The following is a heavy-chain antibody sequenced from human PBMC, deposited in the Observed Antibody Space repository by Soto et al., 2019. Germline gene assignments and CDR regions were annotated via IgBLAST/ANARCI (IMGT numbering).Heavy chain of an antibody. CDR1: GGTFSSYA. CDR2: IIPIFGTA. Sequence: ASVKVSCKASGGTFSSYAISWVRQAPGQGLEWMGGIIPIFGTANYAQKFQGRVTITADESTSTAYMELSSLRSEDTAVYYCARASKAGNTWIQLWSAFDYWGQGTLVTVSS. V-gene: IGHV1-69*13. J-gene: IGHJ4*02. D-gene: IGHD5-18*01. CDR3: ARASKAGNTWIQLWSAFDY.